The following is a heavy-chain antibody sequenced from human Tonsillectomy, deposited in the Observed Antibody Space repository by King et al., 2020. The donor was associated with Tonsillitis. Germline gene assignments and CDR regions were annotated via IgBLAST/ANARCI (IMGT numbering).Heavy chain of an antibody. CDR1: GFTFSSYG. CDR2: IPYDGSNE. CDR3: AKEEVGFDY. Sequence: VQLVESGGGVVQPGRSLRLSCAASGFTFSSYGMHWVRQAPGKGLEWVAVIPYDGSNEKYADSVKGRFTVSRDNSKNTMYLQMNSLRAEDTAVYYCAKEEVGFDYWGQGTLVTVSS. J-gene: IGHJ4*02. V-gene: IGHV3-30*18.